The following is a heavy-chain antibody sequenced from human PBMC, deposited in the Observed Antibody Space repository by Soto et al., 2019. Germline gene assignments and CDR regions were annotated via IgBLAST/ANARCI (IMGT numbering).Heavy chain of an antibody. CDR2: INPNSGGT. V-gene: IGHV1-2*04. CDR3: ARGGYYGSAPYYYYYYYMDV. Sequence: QVQLVQSGAEVKKPGASVKVSCKASGYTFTGYYMHWVRQAPGQGLEWMGWINPNSGGTNYAQKFQGWVTMTRDTSISTAYMELSRLRSDDTAVYYCARGGYYGSAPYYYYYYYMDVWGKGTTVTVSS. CDR1: GYTFTGYY. D-gene: IGHD3-10*01. J-gene: IGHJ6*03.